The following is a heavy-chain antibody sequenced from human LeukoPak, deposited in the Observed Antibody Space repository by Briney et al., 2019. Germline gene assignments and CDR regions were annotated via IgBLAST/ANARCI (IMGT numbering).Heavy chain of an antibody. CDR2: INSDGSST. CDR1: GFTFSSYW. V-gene: IGHV3-74*01. D-gene: IGHD3-3*01. J-gene: IGHJ4*02. CDR3: ARDHTIFGVALRY. Sequence: PGGSLRLSCAASGFTFSSYWMHWVRQAPGKGLVWVSRINSDGSSTSYADSVKGRFTISRDNAENTLYLQMNSLRAEDTAVYYCARDHTIFGVALRYWGQGTLVTVSS.